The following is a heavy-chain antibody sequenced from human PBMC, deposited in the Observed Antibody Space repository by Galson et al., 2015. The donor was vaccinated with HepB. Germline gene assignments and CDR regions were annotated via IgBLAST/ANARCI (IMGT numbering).Heavy chain of an antibody. CDR2: INSDGSST. Sequence: SLRLSCAASGFTFSSYWVHWVRQAPGKGLVWVSRINSDGSSTSYADSVKGRFTISRDNAKNTLYLQMNSLRAEDTAVYYCARESYSNYAPGVWGQGTTVTVSS. CDR1: GFTFSSYW. D-gene: IGHD4-11*01. V-gene: IGHV3-74*01. CDR3: ARESYSNYAPGV. J-gene: IGHJ6*02.